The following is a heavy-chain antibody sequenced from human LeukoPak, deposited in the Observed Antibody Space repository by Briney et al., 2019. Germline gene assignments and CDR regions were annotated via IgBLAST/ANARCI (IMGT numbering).Heavy chain of an antibody. CDR1: GGSISSSSYF. Sequence: SETLSLTCTVSGGSISSSSYFWGWIRQPPGKGLEWIGEINHSGSTNYNPSLKSRVTISVDTSKNQFSLKLSSVTAADTAVYYCASRPAYYYYYYGMDVWGQGTTVTVSS. V-gene: IGHV4-39*07. D-gene: IGHD2-2*01. CDR3: ASRPAYYYYYYGMDV. CDR2: INHSGST. J-gene: IGHJ6*02.